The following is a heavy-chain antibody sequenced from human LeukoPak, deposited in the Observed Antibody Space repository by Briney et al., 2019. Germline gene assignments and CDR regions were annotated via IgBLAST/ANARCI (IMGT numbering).Heavy chain of an antibody. Sequence: GWSLRLSCAASGFTFNNYAMSWVRQAPGKGLEWVAAISGNGGRTYYRDSVKGRFTISRDNPKHTLYLLMNSLSAEDTALYYCAKEQTSSGYFDYWGQGTLVTVSS. V-gene: IGHV3-23*01. D-gene: IGHD3-10*01. CDR3: AKEQTSSGYFDY. J-gene: IGHJ4*02. CDR1: GFTFNNYA. CDR2: ISGNGGRT.